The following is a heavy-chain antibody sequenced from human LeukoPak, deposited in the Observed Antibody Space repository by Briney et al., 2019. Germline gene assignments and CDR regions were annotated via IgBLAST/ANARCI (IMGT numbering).Heavy chain of an antibody. D-gene: IGHD6-13*01. J-gene: IGHJ4*02. CDR3: ARVTAAGPYDF. CDR1: GFTFSSYA. CDR2: MSTTGTTI. V-gene: IGHV3-11*01. Sequence: GGSLRLFCGASGFTFSSYAMTWIRQSPGEGLEWVAHMSTTGTTIYYIDSVKGRFTISRDNAKNSLYLQMNSLRAEDTAMYYCARVTAAGPYDFWGQGTPVTVSS.